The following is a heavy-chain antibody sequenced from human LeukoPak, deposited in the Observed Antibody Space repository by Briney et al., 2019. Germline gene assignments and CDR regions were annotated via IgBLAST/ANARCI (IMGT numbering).Heavy chain of an antibody. D-gene: IGHD3-3*01. V-gene: IGHV3-23*01. J-gene: IGHJ6*02. Sequence: PGGSLRLSCAASGFTFSNFVMSWVRQTPGKGLEWVSNIGGGGGDTYYADSVRGRFTISRDNSQNTLYLQMNSLRVEDTAIYHCSFCTRAWQCYYATDVWGQGTTVTVSS. CDR3: SFCTRAWQCYYATDV. CDR2: IGGGGGDT. CDR1: GFTFSNFV.